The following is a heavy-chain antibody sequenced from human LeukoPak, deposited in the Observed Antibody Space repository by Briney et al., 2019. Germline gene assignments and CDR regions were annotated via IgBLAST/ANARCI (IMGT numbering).Heavy chain of an antibody. D-gene: IGHD1-1*01. J-gene: IGHJ4*02. Sequence: PGGSLRPSCAASGFTFSSYGMHWVRQAPGKGLEWVAVISYDGSNKYYADSVKGRFTISRDNSKNTLYLQMNSLRAEDTAVYYCAKLPAGTDYWGQGTLVTVSS. V-gene: IGHV3-30*18. CDR3: AKLPAGTDY. CDR1: GFTFSSYG. CDR2: ISYDGSNK.